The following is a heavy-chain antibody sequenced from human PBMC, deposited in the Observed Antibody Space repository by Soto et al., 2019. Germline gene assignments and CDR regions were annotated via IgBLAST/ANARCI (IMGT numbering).Heavy chain of an antibody. D-gene: IGHD3-10*01. J-gene: IGHJ6*03. CDR3: TRIWVTMVRGVGYYYYYMDV. CDR2: IRSKAYGGTT. V-gene: IGHV3-49*03. CDR1: GFTFGDYA. Sequence: GGSLRLSCTASGFTFGDYAMSWFRQAPGKGLEWVGFIRSKAYGGTTEYAASVKGRFTISRDDSKSIAYLQMNSLKTEDTAVYYCTRIWVTMVRGVGYYYYYMDVWGKGTTVTVSS.